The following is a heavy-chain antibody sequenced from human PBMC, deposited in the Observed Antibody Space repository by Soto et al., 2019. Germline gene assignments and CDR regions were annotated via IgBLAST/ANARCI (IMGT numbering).Heavy chain of an antibody. D-gene: IGHD2-8*01. CDR1: GYTFTSYG. V-gene: IGHV1-18*01. Sequence: QVQLVQSGAEVKKPGASVKVSCKASGYTFTSYGISWVRQAPGQGLEWVGWISADNGNTNYAQKLQGRVTMTTDTSTSTAYMELRSLRSDDTAVYYCARDWMVDAARYYYYGMDVWGQGTTVTVSS. J-gene: IGHJ6*02. CDR3: ARDWMVDAARYYYYGMDV. CDR2: ISADNGNT.